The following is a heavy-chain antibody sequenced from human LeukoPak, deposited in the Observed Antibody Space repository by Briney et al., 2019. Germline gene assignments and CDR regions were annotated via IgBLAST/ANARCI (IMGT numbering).Heavy chain of an antibody. J-gene: IGHJ1*01. CDR3: ARHPITSSGWYPMDFQH. D-gene: IGHD6-19*01. CDR2: IYYSGST. CDR1: GGSISSSSYY. V-gene: IGHV4-39*01. Sequence: KPSETLSLTCTVSGGSISSSSYYWGWIRQPPGKGLEWIGSIYYSGSTYYNPSLKSRVTISVDTSKNQFSMKLSSVTAADTAVYYCARHPITSSGWYPMDFQHWGQGTLVTVSS.